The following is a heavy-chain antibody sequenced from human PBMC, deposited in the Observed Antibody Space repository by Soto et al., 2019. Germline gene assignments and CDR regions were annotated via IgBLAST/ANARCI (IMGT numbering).Heavy chain of an antibody. J-gene: IGHJ4*02. V-gene: IGHV3-49*04. D-gene: IGHD3-10*01. CDR1: GFTFGDYA. CDR2: IRSKAYGGTT. Sequence: LRLSCTASGFTFGDYAMSWVRQAPGKGLEWVGFIRSKAYGGTTEYAASVKGRFTISRDDSKSIAYLQMNSLKTEDTAVYYCTTIPGLLWFGELSDYWGQGTLVTVSS. CDR3: TTIPGLLWFGELSDY.